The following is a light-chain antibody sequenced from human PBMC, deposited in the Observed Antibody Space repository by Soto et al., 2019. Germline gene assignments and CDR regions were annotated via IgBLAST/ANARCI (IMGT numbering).Light chain of an antibody. J-gene: IGKJ1*01. CDR2: DVS. Sequence: DIVLTQSPGTLSLSPGERATLSCRSSQSVGSNYLAWYQQKPDQAPRLVIYDVSGRATGIPDRFSGSGSGTAFTLTISRLEPEDSAVYYCQQYGSSPTFGQGTKVEIK. CDR3: QQYGSSPT. CDR1: QSVGSNY. V-gene: IGKV3-20*01.